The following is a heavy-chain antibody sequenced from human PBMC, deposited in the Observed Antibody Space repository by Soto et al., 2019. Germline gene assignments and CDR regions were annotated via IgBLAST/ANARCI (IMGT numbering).Heavy chain of an antibody. Sequence: SGPTLVNPTQTLTLTCTFSGFSLSTSGICVGWIRQPPGKALEWLARIDWDDDKYYTASLKTRLTISKDTSKNQVVLTMTNMDPVDTATYYCAHRPYYYDSSGYSREGYFQHWGQ. CDR2: IDWDDDK. CDR3: AHRPYYYDSSGYSREGYFQH. J-gene: IGHJ1*01. CDR1: GFSLSTSGIC. D-gene: IGHD3-22*01. V-gene: IGHV2-70*12.